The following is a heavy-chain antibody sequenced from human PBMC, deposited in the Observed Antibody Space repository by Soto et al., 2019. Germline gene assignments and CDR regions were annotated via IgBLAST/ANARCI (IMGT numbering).Heavy chain of an antibody. Sequence: GGSLRLSCAASGFTVSSNYMSWVRQAPGKGLECVSVIYSGGTTYYADSVTGRFTISRHNSKNTLYLQMNSLRAEDTAVYFCARDIRSSSSGYYYMDVWGKGTTVTVSS. V-gene: IGHV3-53*04. CDR3: ARDIRSSSSGYYYMDV. J-gene: IGHJ6*03. D-gene: IGHD6-6*01. CDR1: GFTVSSNY. CDR2: IYSGGTT.